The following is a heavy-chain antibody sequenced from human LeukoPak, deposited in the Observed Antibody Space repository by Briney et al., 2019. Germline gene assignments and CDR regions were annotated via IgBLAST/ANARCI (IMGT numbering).Heavy chain of an antibody. V-gene: IGHV1-69*06. CDR2: IIPIFGTA. CDR1: GGTFSSYA. CDR3: ARDPLGYGDYPGYFDY. D-gene: IGHD4-17*01. J-gene: IGHJ4*02. Sequence: ASVKVSCKASGGTFSSYAISWVRQAPGQGLEWMGGIIPIFGTANYAQKFQGRVTITADKSTITAYMELSSLRSEDTAVYYCARDPLGYGDYPGYFDYWGQGTLVTVSS.